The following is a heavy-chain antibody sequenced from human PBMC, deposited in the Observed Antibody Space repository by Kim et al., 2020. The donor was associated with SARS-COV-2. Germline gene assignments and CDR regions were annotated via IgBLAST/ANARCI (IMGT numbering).Heavy chain of an antibody. D-gene: IGHD3-3*01. CDR2: ISYDGSNK. J-gene: IGHJ3*02. CDR1: GFTFSSYA. CDR3: ARAGDYDFWSGYYGAFDI. Sequence: GGSLRLSCAASGFTFSSYAMHWVRQAPGKGLEWVAVISYDGSNKYYADSVKGRFTISRDNSKNTLYLQMNSLRAEDTAVSYCARAGDYDFWSGYYGAFDI. V-gene: IGHV3-30-3*01.